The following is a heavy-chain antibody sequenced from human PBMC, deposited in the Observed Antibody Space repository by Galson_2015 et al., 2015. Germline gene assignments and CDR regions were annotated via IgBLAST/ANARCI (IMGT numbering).Heavy chain of an antibody. CDR3: ARSSGFIDL. Sequence: CAISGDSVSSQSAAWNWIRQSPSRGLEWLGRTYYRSKWYNEYAVSVKGRISINPDTSKNQFSLQLNSVTPEDTAIYHCARSSGFIDLWGQGTLVTVSA. CDR2: TYYRSKWYN. CDR1: GDSVSSQSAA. V-gene: IGHV6-1*01. D-gene: IGHD5-12*01. J-gene: IGHJ5*02.